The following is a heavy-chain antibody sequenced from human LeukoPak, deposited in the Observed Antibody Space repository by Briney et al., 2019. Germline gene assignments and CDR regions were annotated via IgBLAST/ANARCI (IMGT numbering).Heavy chain of an antibody. D-gene: IGHD3-10*01. J-gene: IGHJ4*02. CDR3: ARVRRAYYGSGSSPPAY. CDR2: ISSSSSYI. Sequence: PGGSLRLSCAASGFTFSSYSMNWVRQAPGKGLEWVSSISSSSSYIYYADPVKGRFTISRDNAKNSLYLQMNSLRAEDTAVYYCARVRRAYYGSGSSPPAYWGQGTLVTVSS. V-gene: IGHV3-21*01. CDR1: GFTFSSYS.